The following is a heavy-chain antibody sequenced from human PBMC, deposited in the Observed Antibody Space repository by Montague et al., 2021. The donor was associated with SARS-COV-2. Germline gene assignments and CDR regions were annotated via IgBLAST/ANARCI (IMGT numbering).Heavy chain of an antibody. V-gene: IGHV4-39*07. CDR1: GGSISSSSYY. D-gene: IGHD6-13*01. Sequence: SETLSLTCTVSGGSISSSSYYWGWIRQPPGKGLEWIGSIYYSGSTYYNPSLKSQVTISVDTSTNQFSLKLSSVTAADTAVYYCARLGRQQVVRLSGIDVWGQGTTVTVSS. CDR2: IYYSGST. J-gene: IGHJ6*02. CDR3: ARLGRQQVVRLSGIDV.